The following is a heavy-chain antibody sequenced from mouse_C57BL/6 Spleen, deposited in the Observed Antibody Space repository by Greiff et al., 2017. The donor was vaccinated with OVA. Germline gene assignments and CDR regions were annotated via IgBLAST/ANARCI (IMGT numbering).Heavy chain of an antibody. CDR2: INPGSGGT. V-gene: IGHV1-54*01. CDR1: GYAFTNYL. Sequence: VQRVESGAELVRPGTSVKVSCKASGYAFTNYLIEWVKQRPGQGLEWIGVINPGSGGTNYNEKFKGKATLTADKSSSTAYMQLSSLTSEDSAVYFCARSGPWFAYWGQGTLVTVSA. D-gene: IGHD3-1*01. J-gene: IGHJ3*01. CDR3: ARSGPWFAY.